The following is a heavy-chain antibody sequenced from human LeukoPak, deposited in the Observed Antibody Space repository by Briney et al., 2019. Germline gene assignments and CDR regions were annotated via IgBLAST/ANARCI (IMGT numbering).Heavy chain of an antibody. CDR1: GFTFSSYA. J-gene: IGHJ4*02. CDR3: ARGGGADYGDYSYYFDY. V-gene: IGHV3-23*01. Sequence: GGSLRLSCAASGFTFSSYAMSWVRQAPGKGLEWVSAISGSGGSTYYADSVKGRFTISRDNSKNTLYLQMNSLRAEDTAVYYCARGGGADYGDYSYYFDYWGQGTLVTVSS. CDR2: ISGSGGST. D-gene: IGHD4-17*01.